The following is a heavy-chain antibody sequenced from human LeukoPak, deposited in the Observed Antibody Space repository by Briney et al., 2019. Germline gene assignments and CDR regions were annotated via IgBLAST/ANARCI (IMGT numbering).Heavy chain of an antibody. CDR1: GLTLSSYT. J-gene: IGHJ5*02. CDR3: ARECGGDCYNWFDP. Sequence: GGSLRLSCAASGLTLSSYTMNWVRQAPGKGLEWVSYISRGSSTIYYADSVKGRFTISRDNAKNSLYLQMNSLRDEDTAVYYCARECGGDCYNWFDPWGRGTLVTVSS. V-gene: IGHV3-48*02. D-gene: IGHD2-21*02. CDR2: ISRGSSTI.